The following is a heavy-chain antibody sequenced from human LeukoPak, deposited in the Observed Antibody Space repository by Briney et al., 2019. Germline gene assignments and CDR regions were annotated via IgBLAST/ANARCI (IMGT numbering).Heavy chain of an antibody. CDR3: ASNQEYYYDSSGFVLDY. J-gene: IGHJ4*02. CDR2: ISSSSSYI. V-gene: IGHV3-21*01. D-gene: IGHD3-22*01. Sequence: GGSLRLSCAASGFTFSSYSMNWVRQAPGKGLEWVSSISSSSSYIYYADSVKGRFTISRDNAKNSLYLQMNSLRAEDTAVYYCASNQEYYYDSSGFVLDYWGQGTLVAVSS. CDR1: GFTFSSYS.